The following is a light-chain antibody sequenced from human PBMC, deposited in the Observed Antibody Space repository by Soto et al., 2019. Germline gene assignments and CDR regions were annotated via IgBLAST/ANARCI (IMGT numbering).Light chain of an antibody. CDR3: SSYTTSNTRQIV. J-gene: IGLJ1*01. V-gene: IGLV2-14*03. CDR1: SSDVGGYNY. CDR2: DFS. Sequence: QSVLTQPASVSGSPGQSINISCTGTSSDVGGYNYVSWYQHHPGKAPKLIIYDFSNRPSGVSNPFSGSKSGNTASLTISGLQPEDEADYYCSSYTTSNTRQIVFGTGTKLTVL.